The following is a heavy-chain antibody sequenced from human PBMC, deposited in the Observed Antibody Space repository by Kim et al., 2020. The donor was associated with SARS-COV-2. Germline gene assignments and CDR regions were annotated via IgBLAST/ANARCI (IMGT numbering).Heavy chain of an antibody. Sequence: YPQKFPGRVTITADKSTSTAYMELSSLRSDDTAVYYCARQSDSSSWYVDYWGQGTLVTVSS. CDR3: ARQSDSSSWYVDY. V-gene: IGHV1-69*02. J-gene: IGHJ4*02. D-gene: IGHD6-13*01.